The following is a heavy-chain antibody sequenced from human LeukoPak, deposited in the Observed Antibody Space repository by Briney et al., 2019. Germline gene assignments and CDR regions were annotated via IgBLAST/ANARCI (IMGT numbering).Heavy chain of an antibody. V-gene: IGHV1-2*02. CDR2: INPNSGGT. CDR3: ARDSYYYGSGYDY. J-gene: IGHJ4*02. CDR1: GYTFSAFY. D-gene: IGHD3-10*01. Sequence: ASVKVSCKTSGYTFSAFYIHWVRQAPGQGLEWMGWINPNSGGTNYAQKFQGRVTMTRDTSISTAYMELSRLRSDDTAVYYCARDSYYYGSGYDYWGQGTLVTVSS.